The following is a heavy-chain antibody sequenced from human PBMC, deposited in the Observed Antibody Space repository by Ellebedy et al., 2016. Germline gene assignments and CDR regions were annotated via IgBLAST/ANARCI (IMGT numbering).Heavy chain of an antibody. CDR1: GLNLNTFF. CDR2: ISPGSDIT. V-gene: IGHV3-23*01. CDR3: RPGHYFDH. J-gene: IGHJ4*02. Sequence: GESLKISXTASGLNLNTFFMTWVRQAPGKGLEWVSTISPGSDITRLADSVRGRFSISRDNSKDTLYLHMRSLRAEDTAVYYCRPGHYFDHWGQGTLVTVSS.